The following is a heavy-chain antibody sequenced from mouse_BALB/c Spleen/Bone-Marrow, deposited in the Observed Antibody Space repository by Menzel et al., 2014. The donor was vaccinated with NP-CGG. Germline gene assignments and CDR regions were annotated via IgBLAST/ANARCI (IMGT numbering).Heavy chain of an antibody. D-gene: IGHD4-1*01. V-gene: IGHV14-3*02. CDR2: IDPANGNT. CDR1: GFNIKDTY. J-gene: IGHJ4*01. CDR3: ARWEYYAMDY. Sequence: EVQLQESGAELVKPGASVKLSCTASGFNIKDTYMHWVKQRPEQGLEWIGRIDPANGNTKYDPKFQGKATITADTSSNTAYLQLSSLTSEDTAFYYCARWEYYAMDYWGQGTPVTVSS.